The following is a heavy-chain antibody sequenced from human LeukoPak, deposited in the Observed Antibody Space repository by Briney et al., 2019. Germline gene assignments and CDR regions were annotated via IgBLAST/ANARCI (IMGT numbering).Heavy chain of an antibody. CDR2: IYSGASDT. D-gene: IGHD6-13*01. V-gene: IGHV5-51*01. CDR3: ARPLAAAGTKSHHYYFDY. CDR1: VYSFTSYC. J-gene: IGHJ4*02. Sequence: GEPLKISCKCSVYSFTSYCIGWVRQMPGKGLEWSGIIYSGASDTRYSSSFQGPVTISADKYISTAYLQWSSLKASDTAMYYCARPLAAAGTKSHHYYFDYWGQGTLVTVSS.